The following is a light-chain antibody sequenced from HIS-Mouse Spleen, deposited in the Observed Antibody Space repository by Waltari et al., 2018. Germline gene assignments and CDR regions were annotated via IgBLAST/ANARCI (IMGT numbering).Light chain of an antibody. J-gene: IGLJ3*02. CDR1: SSDVGGYNY. V-gene: IGLV2-14*01. CDR2: EVS. CDR3: SSYTSSSTWV. Sequence: QSALTQPASVSGSPGQSITISCTGTSSDVGGYNYVSWYQQHPGKALKLMIYEVSNRPSGVSNRFPGSKSGNTASLTISGLQAEDEADYYCSSYTSSSTWVFGGGTKLTVL.